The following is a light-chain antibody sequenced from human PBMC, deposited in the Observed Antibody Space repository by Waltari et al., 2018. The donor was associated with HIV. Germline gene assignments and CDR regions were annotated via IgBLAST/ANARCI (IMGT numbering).Light chain of an antibody. CDR3: CAYAGSTTYVI. Sequence: QSALTQPASVSGSPGQSITLSCPGTSSDVRGYNLVSWYQQHPGKAPKLMIYEVSKRPSGVSNRFSGSKSGNTASLTISGLQAEDEADYYCCAYAGSTTYVIFGGGTKLTVL. CDR1: SSDVRGYNL. J-gene: IGLJ2*01. CDR2: EVS. V-gene: IGLV2-23*02.